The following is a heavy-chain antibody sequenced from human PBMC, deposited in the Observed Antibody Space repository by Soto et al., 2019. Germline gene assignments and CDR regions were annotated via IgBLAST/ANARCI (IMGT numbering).Heavy chain of an antibody. CDR3: ARVRIDSSSWYGSYYYYMDV. V-gene: IGHV1-8*01. Sequence: GASGKVSCKASGYTFTRYDINWVRQATGQGLEWMGWMNPNSGNTGYAQKFQGRVTMTRNTSISTAYMELSSLRSEDTAVYYCARVRIDSSSWYGSYYYYMDVWGKGTTVTVSS. J-gene: IGHJ6*03. CDR2: MNPNSGNT. D-gene: IGHD6-13*01. CDR1: GYTFTRYD.